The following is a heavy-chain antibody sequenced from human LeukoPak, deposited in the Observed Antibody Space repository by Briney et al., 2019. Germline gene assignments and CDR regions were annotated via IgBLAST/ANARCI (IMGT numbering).Heavy chain of an antibody. J-gene: IGHJ5*02. CDR2: IYPGDSDT. CDR1: GYSFTSYW. D-gene: IGHD3-10*01. Sequence: GESLQISCKGSGYSFTSYWIGWVRQMPGKGLEWMGIIYPGDSDTRYSPSFQGQVTISADKSISTAYLQWSSLKASDTAMYYCARYYYGSGRGANWFDPWGQGTLVTVSS. V-gene: IGHV5-51*01. CDR3: ARYYYGSGRGANWFDP.